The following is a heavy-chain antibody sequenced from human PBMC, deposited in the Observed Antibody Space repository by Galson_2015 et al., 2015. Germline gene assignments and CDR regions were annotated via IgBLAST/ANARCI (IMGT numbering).Heavy chain of an antibody. CDR1: GSTFRSCG. D-gene: IGHD2-15*01. V-gene: IGHV3-30*18. CDR2: ISDEGSIK. Sequence: SLRLSCAASGSTFRSCGMHWVRQAPGKGLEWVALISDEGSIKEYADSVKGRFTISRDNSKNTLSLQMNSLRAEDTAIYYCAKDNEGYCSDGHCYSYYYYGMDVWGQGTTVTVSS. J-gene: IGHJ6*02. CDR3: AKDNEGYCSDGHCYSYYYYGMDV.